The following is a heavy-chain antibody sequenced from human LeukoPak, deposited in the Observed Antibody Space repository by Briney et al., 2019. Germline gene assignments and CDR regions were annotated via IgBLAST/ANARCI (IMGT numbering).Heavy chain of an antibody. J-gene: IGHJ4*02. Sequence: SETLSLSCAVYGGSFSGDYWSWIRQPPGKGLQWIGEINHSGNTNNNPSLKRRVTMSVDTSKNQLSLNLTSVTAADTAVYYCARVHGHNLGTLDYWGQGILVTVSS. V-gene: IGHV4-34*01. CDR1: GGSFSGDY. CDR2: INHSGNT. D-gene: IGHD5-24*01. CDR3: ARVHGHNLGTLDY.